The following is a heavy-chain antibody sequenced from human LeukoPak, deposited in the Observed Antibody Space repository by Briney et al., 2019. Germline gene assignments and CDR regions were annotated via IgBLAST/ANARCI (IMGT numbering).Heavy chain of an antibody. CDR2: IYYSGGT. Sequence: PSETPSLTCTVSGASMSSRDYWGWIRQPPGRGLEWLGNIYYSGGTHYNPSLKSRVTMSVDTSKNQLSLKLSSVTAADTAVYFCALDGVNYYGSTGYYYVWGQGTLVTVSS. V-gene: IGHV4-39*05. CDR1: GASMSSRDY. CDR3: ALDGVNYYGSTGYYYV. D-gene: IGHD3-22*01. J-gene: IGHJ4*02.